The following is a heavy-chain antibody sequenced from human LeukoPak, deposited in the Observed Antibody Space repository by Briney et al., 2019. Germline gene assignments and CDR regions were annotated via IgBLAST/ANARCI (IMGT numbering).Heavy chain of an antibody. CDR2: IYYGGST. Sequence: SSQTLSLTCTVSGGSISSGDYYWSWLRHPPGKGLEWIGYIYYGGSTYYNPSLKSRVTISVDTSKNQFSLKLSSVTAADTAVYYCARVDGFGESKTVDYWGQGTLVTVSS. D-gene: IGHD3-10*01. CDR3: ARVDGFGESKTVDY. CDR1: GGSISSGDYY. V-gene: IGHV4-30-4*01. J-gene: IGHJ4*02.